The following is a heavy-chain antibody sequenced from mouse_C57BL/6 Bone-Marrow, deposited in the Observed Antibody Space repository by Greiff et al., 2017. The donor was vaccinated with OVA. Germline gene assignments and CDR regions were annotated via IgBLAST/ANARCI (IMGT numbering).Heavy chain of an antibody. V-gene: IGHV1-15*01. Sequence: QVQLKESGAELVRPGASVKLSCKASGYTFTDYEMHWVKQTPVHGLEWIGAIDTENGGTAYNQKFKGKAILTADKSSSTAYMELRSLTSEDSAVYDCTRHYYGSSYPYYYAMDYWGQGTSVTVSS. CDR2: IDTENGGT. D-gene: IGHD1-1*01. CDR3: TRHYYGSSYPYYYAMDY. J-gene: IGHJ4*01. CDR1: GYTFTDYE.